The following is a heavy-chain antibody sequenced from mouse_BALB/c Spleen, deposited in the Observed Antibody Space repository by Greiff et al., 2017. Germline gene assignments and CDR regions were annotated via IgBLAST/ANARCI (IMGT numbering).Heavy chain of an antibody. Sequence: EVKLMESGGGLVKPGGSLKLSCAASGFTFSSYAMSWVRQTPEKRLEWVASISSGGSTYYPDSVKGRFTISRDNARNILYLQMSSLRSEDTAMYYCASGDDYDWYFDVWGAGTTVTVSS. CDR3: ASGDDYDWYFDV. CDR1: GFTFSSYA. CDR2: ISSGGST. V-gene: IGHV5-6-5*01. J-gene: IGHJ1*01. D-gene: IGHD2-4*01.